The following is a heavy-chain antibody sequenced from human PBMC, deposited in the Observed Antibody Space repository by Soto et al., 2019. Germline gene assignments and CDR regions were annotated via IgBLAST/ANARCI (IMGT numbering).Heavy chain of an antibody. CDR1: GGSISSSSYF. V-gene: IGHV4-39*01. CDR3: ARHPSDFWFDP. J-gene: IGHJ5*02. Sequence: QLQLQESGPGLVKPSETLSLTCSVSGGSISSSSYFWGWIRQPPGKGLEWIGSIYYSGSTYYNPPRNRAFTVSVDTSKHPFSLKLSSVTAADTAVYYCARHPSDFWFDPWGQGTLVTVSS. CDR2: IYYSGST. D-gene: IGHD2-21*02.